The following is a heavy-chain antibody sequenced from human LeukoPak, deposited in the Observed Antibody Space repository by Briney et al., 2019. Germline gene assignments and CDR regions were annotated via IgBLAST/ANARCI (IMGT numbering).Heavy chain of an antibody. Sequence: GGTLRLSCAASGFTFSSYGMSWVREAPGKGLEWVSVIYSGDSTYYADSVKGRFTISRDNSKNTVYLQMHSLTAEDTAVYYCARESLGSVDPRRYTTTVSQDIWGKGTTVTISS. CDR3: ARESLGSVDPRRYTTTVSQDI. D-gene: IGHD4-17*01. CDR1: GFTFSSYG. V-gene: IGHV3-53*01. CDR2: IYSGDST. J-gene: IGHJ6*04.